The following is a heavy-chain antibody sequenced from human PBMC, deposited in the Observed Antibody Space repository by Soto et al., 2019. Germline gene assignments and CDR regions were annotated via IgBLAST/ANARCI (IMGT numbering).Heavy chain of an antibody. V-gene: IGHV2-5*01. CDR3: AHNYVGGYCSSTSCIGGFDY. CDR1: GFSLSTSGVG. J-gene: IGHJ4*02. D-gene: IGHD2-2*01. CDR2: IYWNDDK. Sequence: SGPTLVNPTQTLTLTCTFSGFSLSTSGVGVGWIRQPPGQALEWLALIYWNDDKRYSPFLESRLTITKDTSKNQVVLTMTNMDPVDTATYYFAHNYVGGYCSSTSCIGGFDYWGQGTLVTVSS.